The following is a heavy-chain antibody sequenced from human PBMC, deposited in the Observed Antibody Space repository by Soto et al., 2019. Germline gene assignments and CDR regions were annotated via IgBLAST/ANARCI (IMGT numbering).Heavy chain of an antibody. CDR3: ARGGEVPASIREYCYGLDV. Sequence: QAQLVQSGAEVKKPGSSVKVSCKGFGAIFNTYAISWVRQAPGQGPEWLGGIIPMFGTPNYAQKFQGRVTISVDESTRTAYMELNSLRSEDTAVYYCARGGEVPASIREYCYGLDVWGQGTKVTVSS. CDR1: GAIFNTYA. CDR2: IIPMFGTP. V-gene: IGHV1-69*01. J-gene: IGHJ6*02. D-gene: IGHD2-2*02.